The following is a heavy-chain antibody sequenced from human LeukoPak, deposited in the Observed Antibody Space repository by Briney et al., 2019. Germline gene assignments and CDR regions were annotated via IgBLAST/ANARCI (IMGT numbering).Heavy chain of an antibody. J-gene: IGHJ4*02. V-gene: IGHV4-39*01. CDR1: GGSITSTTYY. CDR2: VSYRGNT. CDR3: ARLVYDSRGYYFDY. D-gene: IGHD3-22*01. Sequence: PSETLSLTCTVSGGSITSTTYYWGWIRQPPGRGLEWIGSVSYRGNTYYNPSLKSRVTISVDTSKNQFSLKVYSVTAADTAVYHCARLVYDSRGYYFDYWGQGTLVTVAS.